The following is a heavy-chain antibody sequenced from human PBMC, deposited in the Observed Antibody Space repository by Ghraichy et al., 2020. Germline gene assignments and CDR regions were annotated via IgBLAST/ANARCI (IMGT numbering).Heavy chain of an antibody. Sequence: SETLSLTCTVSGGSISSYYWSWIRQPAGKGLEWIGRIYTSGSTNYNPSLKSRVTMSVDTSKNQFSLKLSSVTAADTAVYYCARDPGYSYGHATYYYYYGMDVWGQGTTVTVSS. CDR3: ARDPGYSYGHATYYYYYGMDV. CDR2: IYTSGST. J-gene: IGHJ6*02. V-gene: IGHV4-4*07. CDR1: GGSISSYY. D-gene: IGHD5-18*01.